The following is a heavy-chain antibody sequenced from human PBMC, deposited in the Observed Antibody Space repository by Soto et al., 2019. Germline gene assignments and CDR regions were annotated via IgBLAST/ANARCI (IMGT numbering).Heavy chain of an antibody. CDR2: FDPEDGET. CDR3: ATVWRSSGWYRPAH. CDR1: GYTLTELS. J-gene: IGHJ4*02. V-gene: IGHV1-24*01. Sequence: ASVKVSCKVSGYTLTELSMHWVRQAPGKGLEWMGGFDPEDGETIYAQKFQGRVTMTEDTSTDTAYMELSSLRSEDTAVYYCATVWRSSGWYRPAHWGQGTLVTVSS. D-gene: IGHD6-19*01.